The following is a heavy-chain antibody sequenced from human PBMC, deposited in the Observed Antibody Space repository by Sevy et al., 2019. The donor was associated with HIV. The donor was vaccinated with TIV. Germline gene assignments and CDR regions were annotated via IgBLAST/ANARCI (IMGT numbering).Heavy chain of an antibody. CDR2: LSFGCGKI. J-gene: IGHJ4*02. CDR3: AREGGTKPHDY. D-gene: IGHD1-26*01. V-gene: IGHV3-23*01. Sequence: GGSLRLSCAASGFDFSIYSMSWVRQAPGKGLEWVSTLSFGCGKINYADSVKGRFTISRDNSKGSVYLQMKNMSVEDTAVYYCAREGGTKPHDYWGQGTLVTVSS. CDR1: GFDFSIYS.